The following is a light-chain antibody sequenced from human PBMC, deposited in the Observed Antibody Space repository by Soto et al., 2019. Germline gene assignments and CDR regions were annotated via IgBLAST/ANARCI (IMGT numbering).Light chain of an antibody. J-gene: IGKJ5*01. V-gene: IGKV3-20*01. CDR2: GAS. CDR1: QSVTSNY. CDR3: QQYGSSPYT. Sequence: EIVLTQSPGTLSVSSGESATLSCRASQSVTSNYVAWYKQKPGLPPRILIFGASNRATGIPDRFSGGVSGTEFTLTISRLEPEDFALYICQQYGSSPYTFGLGTRLEI.